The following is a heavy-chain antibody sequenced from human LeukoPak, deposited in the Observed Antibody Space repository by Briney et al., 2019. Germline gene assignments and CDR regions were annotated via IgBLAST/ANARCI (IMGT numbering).Heavy chain of an antibody. CDR1: GFTFSSYG. CDR3: AGDWELGYFDY. Sequence: PGRSLRLSCAASGFTFSSYGMHWVRQAPGKGLEWVAVIWYDGSNKYYADSVKGRFTISRDNSKNTLYLQMNSLRAEDTAVYYCAGDWELGYFDYWGQGTLVTVSS. D-gene: IGHD1-26*01. CDR2: IWYDGSNK. J-gene: IGHJ4*02. V-gene: IGHV3-33*01.